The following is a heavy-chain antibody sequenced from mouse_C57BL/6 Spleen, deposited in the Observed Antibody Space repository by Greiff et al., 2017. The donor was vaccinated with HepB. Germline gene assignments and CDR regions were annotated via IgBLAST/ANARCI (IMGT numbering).Heavy chain of an antibody. V-gene: IGHV1-82*01. CDR3: ARLFGYAMDY. Sequence: VQLQQSGPELVKPGASVKISCKASGYALSSSWMNWVKQRPGKGLEWIGRIYPGDGDTNYNGKFKGKATLTADKSSSTAYMQLSSLTSEDSAVYFCARLFGYAMDYWGQGTSVTVSS. CDR1: GYALSSSW. CDR2: IYPGDGDT. J-gene: IGHJ4*01.